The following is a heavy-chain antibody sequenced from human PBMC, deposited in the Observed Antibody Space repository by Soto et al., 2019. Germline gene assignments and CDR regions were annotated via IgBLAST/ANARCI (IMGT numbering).Heavy chain of an antibody. CDR1: GFTFSSYG. D-gene: IGHD2-15*01. CDR2: ISYDGSNK. J-gene: IGHJ4*02. Sequence: PWGVLRLSCAASGFTFSSYGMHWVRQAPGKGLEWVAVISYDGSNKYYADSVKGRFTISRDNSKNTLYLQMNSLRAEDTAVYYCAKAPTPLFYWGQGTLVTVSS. V-gene: IGHV3-30*18. CDR3: AKAPTPLFY.